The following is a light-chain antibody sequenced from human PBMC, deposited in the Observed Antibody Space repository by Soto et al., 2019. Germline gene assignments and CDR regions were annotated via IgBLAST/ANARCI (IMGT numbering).Light chain of an antibody. CDR3: SSYTRTGSLYV. V-gene: IGLV2-14*01. CDR1: SSDIGIYNY. CDR2: RVS. J-gene: IGLJ1*01. Sequence: QSVLTQPASVSGSPGQSITISCTRTSSDIGIYNYVSWYQQHPGKAPKLLIYRVSNRPSGVSNRFSGSKSGNTASLTISGLQAEDETDYYCSSYTRTGSLYVFGTGTKLTVL.